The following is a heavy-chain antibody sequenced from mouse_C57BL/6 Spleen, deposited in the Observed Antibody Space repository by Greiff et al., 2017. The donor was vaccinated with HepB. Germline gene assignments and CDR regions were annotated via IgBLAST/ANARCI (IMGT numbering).Heavy chain of an antibody. Sequence: QVQLQQPGAELVRPGSSVKLSCKASGYTFTSYWMHWVKQRPIQGLEWIGNIDPSDSATHYNQKFKDKATLTVDKSASTAYMQLSSLTSEDSAVYYGAIMDDGRSCGYVDVWGTGTTVTVSS. CDR2: IDPSDSAT. J-gene: IGHJ1*03. CDR3: AIMDDGRSCGYVDV. D-gene: IGHD1-1*01. CDR1: GYTFTSYW. V-gene: IGHV1-52*01.